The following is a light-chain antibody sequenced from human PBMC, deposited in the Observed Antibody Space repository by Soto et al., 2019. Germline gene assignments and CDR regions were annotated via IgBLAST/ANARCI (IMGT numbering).Light chain of an antibody. CDR2: DVN. J-gene: IGLJ1*01. CDR3: CSYAGSNTHYV. CDR1: SSDVGGYNY. V-gene: IGLV2-11*01. Sequence: ALTQPRSVSGSPGQSVTVSCTGTSSDVGGYNYVSWYRQYPGEAPKLMIYDVNKRPSGVPDRFSGSKSGNTASLTISGVQAEDEADYYCCSYAGSNTHYVFGTGTKVTVL.